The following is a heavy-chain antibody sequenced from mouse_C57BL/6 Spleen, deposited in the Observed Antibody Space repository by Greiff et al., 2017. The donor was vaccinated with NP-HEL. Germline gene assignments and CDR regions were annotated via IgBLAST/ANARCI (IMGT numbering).Heavy chain of an antibody. V-gene: IGHV5-4*01. J-gene: IGHJ2*01. CDR2: ISDGGSYT. Sequence: EVKVVESGGGLVKPGGSLKLSCAASGFTFSSYAMSWVRQTPEKRLEWVATISDGGSYTYYPDNVKGRFTISRDNAKNNLYLQMSHLKSEDTAMYYCARDLLYFDYWGQGTTLTVSS. CDR3: ARDLLYFDY. CDR1: GFTFSSYA. D-gene: IGHD2-1*01.